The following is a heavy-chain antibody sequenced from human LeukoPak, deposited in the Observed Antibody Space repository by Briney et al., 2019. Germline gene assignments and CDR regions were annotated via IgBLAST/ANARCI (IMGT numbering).Heavy chain of an antibody. Sequence: GSLRLSCAASGFTFISYAMSWVRQAPGKGLEWVSAISGSGGSTYYADSVKGRFTISRDNSKNTLYLQMNSLRAEDTAVYYCATTNRYSGSYRDFDYWGQGTLVTVPS. CDR1: GFTFISYA. D-gene: IGHD1-26*01. V-gene: IGHV3-23*01. CDR3: ATTNRYSGSYRDFDY. J-gene: IGHJ4*02. CDR2: ISGSGGST.